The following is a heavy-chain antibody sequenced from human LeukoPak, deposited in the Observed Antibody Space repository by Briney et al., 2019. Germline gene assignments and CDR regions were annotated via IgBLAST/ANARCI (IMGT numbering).Heavy chain of an antibody. CDR3: SRGPLPVTYSYDY. Sequence: GGTLRLSCAASGFTFSSYWMSWVRQAPGKGLEWVANIKQDGSDKKYVDSVKGRFTISRDNAKNSLYLQMNSLRADDTAGYYCSRGPLPVTYSYDYWGQGTLLTVSS. V-gene: IGHV3-7*04. D-gene: IGHD5-18*01. J-gene: IGHJ4*02. CDR2: IKQDGSDK. CDR1: GFTFSSYW.